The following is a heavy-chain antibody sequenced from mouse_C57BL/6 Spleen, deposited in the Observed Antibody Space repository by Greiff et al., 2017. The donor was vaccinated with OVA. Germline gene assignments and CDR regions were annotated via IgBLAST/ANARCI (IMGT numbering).Heavy chain of an antibody. CDR1: GYTFTSYW. J-gene: IGHJ4*01. CDR3: ARKDYYGPSMDY. CDR2: IDPSDSYT. V-gene: IGHV1-69*01. Sequence: VKLQQPGAELVMPGASVKLSCKASGYTFTSYWMHWVKQRPGQGLEWIGEIDPSDSYTNYNQKFKGKSTLTVDKSSSTAYMQLSSLTSEDSAVYYCARKDYYGPSMDYWGQGTSVTVSS. D-gene: IGHD1-1*01.